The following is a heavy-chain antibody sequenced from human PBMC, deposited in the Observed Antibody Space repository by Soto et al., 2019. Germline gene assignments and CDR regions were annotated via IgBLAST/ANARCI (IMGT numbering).Heavy chain of an antibody. D-gene: IGHD2-15*01. CDR2: INPNSGGT. V-gene: IGHV1-2*04. CDR3: AREIRYCSGGSCYSKGFDY. Sequence: ASVKVSCKASGYTFTGYYMHWVRQAPGQGLEWMGWINPNSGGTNYAQKFQGWVTMTRDTSISIAYMELSRLRSDDTAVYYCAREIRYCSGGSCYSKGFDYWGQGTLVTVSS. J-gene: IGHJ4*02. CDR1: GYTFTGYY.